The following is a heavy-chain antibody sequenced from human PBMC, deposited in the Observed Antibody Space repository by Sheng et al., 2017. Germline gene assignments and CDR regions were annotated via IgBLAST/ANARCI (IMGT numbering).Heavy chain of an antibody. D-gene: IGHD3-10*01. V-gene: IGHV4-4*02. CDR3: ARSGRISMVRGAPDV. CDR1: GASISTTNW. CDR2: IYHTGGT. Sequence: QVQLQESGPGLVKPLGTLSLTCAVSGASISTTNWWNWVRQPPGKGLEWIGDIYHTGGTNYNPSLKSRVTISVDKSKNQFSLNLSSVTAGDTAVYYCARSGRISMVRGAPDVWGQGTTVTVSS. J-gene: IGHJ6*02.